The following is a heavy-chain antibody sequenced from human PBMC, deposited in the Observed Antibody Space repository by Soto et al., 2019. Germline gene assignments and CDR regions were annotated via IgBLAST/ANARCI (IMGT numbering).Heavy chain of an antibody. V-gene: IGHV4-34*01. CDR1: GGSFSGYY. D-gene: IGHD6-13*01. CDR3: ARRDIAAAGTKFNWFDP. Sequence: SETLSLTCAVYGGSFSGYYWSWIRQPPGKGLEWIGEINHSGSTNYNPSLKSRVTISVDTSKNQFSLKLSSVTAADTAVYYCARRDIAAAGTKFNWFDPWGQGTLVTAPQ. J-gene: IGHJ5*02. CDR2: INHSGST.